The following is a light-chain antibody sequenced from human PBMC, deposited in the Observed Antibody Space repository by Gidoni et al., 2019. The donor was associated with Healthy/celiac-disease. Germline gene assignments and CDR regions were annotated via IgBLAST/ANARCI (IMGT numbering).Light chain of an antibody. J-gene: IGKJ1*01. CDR3: QQYYSTSWT. CDR2: WAS. Sequence: DIVMTQSPDSLAVSLGDRATINCKSSQSVLYSSNNKNYLAWYQQKPGQPPKLLIYWASTRESGVPDRFSGSGSGTDFTLTISSLQAEDVAVYYCQQYYSTSWTFXQXTKVEIK. V-gene: IGKV4-1*01. CDR1: QSVLYSSNNKNY.